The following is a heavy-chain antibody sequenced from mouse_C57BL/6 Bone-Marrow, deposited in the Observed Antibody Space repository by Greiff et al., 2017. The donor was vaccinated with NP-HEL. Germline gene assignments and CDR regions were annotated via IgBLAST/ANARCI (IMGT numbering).Heavy chain of an antibody. CDR2: INPYNGGT. CDR3: ASYYYGSSYYFDY. D-gene: IGHD1-1*01. V-gene: IGHV1-19*01. J-gene: IGHJ2*01. Sequence: EVKLQQSGPVLVKPGASVKMSCKASGYTFTDYYMNWVKQSHGKSLEWIGVINPYNGGTSYNQKFKGKATLTVDKSSSTAYMELNSLTSEDSAVYYCASYYYGSSYYFDYWGQGTTLTVSS. CDR1: GYTFTDYY.